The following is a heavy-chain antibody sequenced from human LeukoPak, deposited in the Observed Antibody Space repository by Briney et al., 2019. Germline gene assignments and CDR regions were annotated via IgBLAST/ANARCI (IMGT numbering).Heavy chain of an antibody. V-gene: IGHV3-53*01. CDR2: IYSGGST. D-gene: IGHD6-19*01. J-gene: IGHJ4*02. CDR1: GFTVSSNY. CDR3: ARAQQWLVLDY. Sequence: GGSLRLSCAASGFTVSSNYMSWVRQAPGKGLEWVSVIYSGGSTYYADSVKGRFTISRDNSKNTLYLQMNSLRAEDTAVYYFARAQQWLVLDYWGRGTLVTVSS.